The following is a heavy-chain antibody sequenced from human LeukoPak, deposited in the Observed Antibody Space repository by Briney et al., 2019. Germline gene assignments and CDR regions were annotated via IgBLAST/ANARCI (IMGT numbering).Heavy chain of an antibody. Sequence: ASVKVSCKASGYTFTSYGISWVRQAPGQGLEWMGWISAYNGNTNYAQKLQGRVTMTTDTSTSTAYMELRSLRSDDTAVYYCARSPSPPAYYYDSSGYPVPFDYWGQGTLVTVSS. J-gene: IGHJ4*02. V-gene: IGHV1-18*01. CDR3: ARSPSPPAYYYDSSGYPVPFDY. CDR1: GYTFTSYG. D-gene: IGHD3-22*01. CDR2: ISAYNGNT.